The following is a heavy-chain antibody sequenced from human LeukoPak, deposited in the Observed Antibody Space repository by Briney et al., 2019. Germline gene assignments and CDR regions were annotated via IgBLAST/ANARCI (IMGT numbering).Heavy chain of an antibody. J-gene: IGHJ5*02. CDR3: ARVMASRITIFGVVLWYGNWFDP. D-gene: IGHD3-3*01. CDR1: GFTFSSYA. Sequence: SGGSLRLSCAASGFTFSSYAMHWVRQAPGKGLEWVAVISYDGSNKYYADSVKGRFTISRDNAKNSLYLQMNSLRAEDTAVYYCARVMASRITIFGVVLWYGNWFDPWGQGTLVTVSS. V-gene: IGHV3-30-3*01. CDR2: ISYDGSNK.